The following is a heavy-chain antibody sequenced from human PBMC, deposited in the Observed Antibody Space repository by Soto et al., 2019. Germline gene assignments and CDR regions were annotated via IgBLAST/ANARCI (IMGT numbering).Heavy chain of an antibody. CDR3: TIDVPTLIHQADS. D-gene: IGHD2-2*01. Sequence: EVQLVESGGGLAKPGGSLRLSCATSGFTFNGAWLNWVRQAPGKGLEWVGRVKSKIDGGTLDYAAPVKGRFTISRDDSEDTLYLQMNSLKVEDTAVYYCTIDVPTLIHQADSWGQGILVTVSP. V-gene: IGHV3-15*07. CDR2: VKSKIDGGTL. J-gene: IGHJ4*02. CDR1: GFTFNGAW.